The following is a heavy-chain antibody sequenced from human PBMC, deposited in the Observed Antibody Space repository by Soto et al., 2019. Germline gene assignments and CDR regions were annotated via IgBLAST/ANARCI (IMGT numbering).Heavy chain of an antibody. CDR1: GGSINSGDYS. V-gene: IGHV4-30-2*01. J-gene: IGHJ4*02. D-gene: IGHD2-8*01. CDR3: VRGHESNEQ. Sequence: SETLSLTCAVSGGSINSGDYSWSWIRQPPGKGLEWIGYIYRSGVTYYNPSLKSRVAISVDLSTNQFSLKLTSVTAADTAVYCCVRGHESNEQWGQGTLVTVSS. CDR2: IYRSGVT.